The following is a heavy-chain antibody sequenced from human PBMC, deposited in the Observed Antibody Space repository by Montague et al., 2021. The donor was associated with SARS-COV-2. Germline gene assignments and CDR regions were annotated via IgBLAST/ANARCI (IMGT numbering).Heavy chain of an antibody. D-gene: IGHD6-6*01. V-gene: IGHV4-39*01. CDR1: GGSINSNVYY. CDR3: ARLRRPNWFDP. Sequence: SETLSLTRTVSGGSINSNVYYWAWIRQAPRKGLEWIGSVYYSGGTYYTPSLKSRVSISADTSNNQFSLKLSSVTAADTAVYYCARLRRPNWFDPWGQGTLVIVSS. CDR2: VYYSGGT. J-gene: IGHJ5*02.